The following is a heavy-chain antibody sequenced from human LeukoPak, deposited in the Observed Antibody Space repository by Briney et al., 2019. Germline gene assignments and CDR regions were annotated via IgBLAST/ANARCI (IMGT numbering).Heavy chain of an antibody. V-gene: IGHV4-39*01. CDR3: ARLIEYCSSTSCYPT. CDR1: GGSISSSSYY. CDR2: IYYSGST. J-gene: IGHJ5*02. Sequence: PSETLSLTCTVSGGSISSSSYYWGWIRQPPGKGLEWIGSIYYSGSTYYNPSLKSRVTISVDTSKNQFPLKLSSVTAADTAVYYCARLIEYCSSTSCYPTWGQGTLVTVSS. D-gene: IGHD2-2*01.